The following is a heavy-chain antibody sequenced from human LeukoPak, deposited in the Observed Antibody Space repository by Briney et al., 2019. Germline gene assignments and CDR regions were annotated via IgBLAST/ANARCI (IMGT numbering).Heavy chain of an antibody. J-gene: IGHJ4*02. CDR1: GYTFTSYY. CDR2: INPSGGST. Sequence: ASVKVSCKASGYTFTSYYMHWVRQAPGQGLEWMVIINPSGGSTSYAQKFQGRVTMTRDTSTSTVYMELSSLRSEDTAVYYCAREGLHGGFFDYWGQGTLVTVSS. V-gene: IGHV1-46*01. D-gene: IGHD3-16*01. CDR3: AREGLHGGFFDY.